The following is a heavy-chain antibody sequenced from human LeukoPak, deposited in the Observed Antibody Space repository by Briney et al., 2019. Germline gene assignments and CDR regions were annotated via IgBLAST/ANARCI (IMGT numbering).Heavy chain of an antibody. Sequence: PSETLSLTCAVSGGFISSGGYSWSWIRQPPGKGLEWIGYIYHSGSTYYNPSLKSRVTISVDRSKNQFSLKLSSVTAADTAVYYCAGFFTIFGVVISNYWGQGTLVTVSS. D-gene: IGHD3-3*01. CDR3: AGFFTIFGVVISNY. CDR1: GGFISSGGYS. J-gene: IGHJ4*02. V-gene: IGHV4-30-2*01. CDR2: IYHSGST.